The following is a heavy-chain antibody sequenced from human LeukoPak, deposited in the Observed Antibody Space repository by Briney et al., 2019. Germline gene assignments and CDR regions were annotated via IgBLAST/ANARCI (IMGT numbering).Heavy chain of an antibody. CDR1: GYTFTGYY. CDR3: ARAGGRDSSGYYYFDY. CDR2: INPNSGGT. D-gene: IGHD3-22*01. Sequence: GASVKVSCKASGYTFTGYYMHWVRQAPGQGLEWMGWINPNSGGTNYAQKFQGWVTMTRDTSISTAYMELSRLRSDDTAVYYCARAGGRDSSGYYYFDYWGQGTLVTVSS. V-gene: IGHV1-2*04. J-gene: IGHJ4*02.